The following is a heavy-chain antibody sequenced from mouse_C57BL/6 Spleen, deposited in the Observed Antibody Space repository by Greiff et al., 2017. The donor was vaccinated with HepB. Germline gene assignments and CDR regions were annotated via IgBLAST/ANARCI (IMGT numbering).Heavy chain of an antibody. CDR3: ARYYGSSSYYFDY. Sequence: QVQLKQSGAELVRPGTSVKVSCKASGYAFTNYLIEWVKQRPGQGLEWIGVINPGSGGTNYNEKFKGKATLTADKSSSTAYMQLSSLTSEDSAVYFCARYYGSSSYYFDYWGQGTTLTVSS. J-gene: IGHJ2*01. CDR1: GYAFTNYL. CDR2: INPGSGGT. V-gene: IGHV1-54*01. D-gene: IGHD1-1*01.